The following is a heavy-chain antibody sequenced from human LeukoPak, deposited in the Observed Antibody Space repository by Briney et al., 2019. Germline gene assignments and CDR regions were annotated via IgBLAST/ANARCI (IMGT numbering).Heavy chain of an antibody. CDR3: ARSQFRTSNSGTWGFRP. V-gene: IGHV1-2*02. Sequence: ASVKVSCKASGHTFIGYYMHWVRQAPGQGLEWMGWINPNNGGTNYAQKFRGRVTMTRDTSINTAYMELSSLRPDDTAVYYCARSQFRTSNSGTWGFRPWGQGTLVTVTS. J-gene: IGHJ1*01. CDR2: INPNNGGT. CDR1: GHTFIGYY. D-gene: IGHD6-13*01.